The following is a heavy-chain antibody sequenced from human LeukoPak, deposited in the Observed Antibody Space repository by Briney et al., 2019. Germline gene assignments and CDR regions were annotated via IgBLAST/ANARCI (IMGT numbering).Heavy chain of an antibody. V-gene: IGHV4-61*02. Sequence: SETLSLTCTVSGGSISSGSYYWSWIRQPAGKGLEWIGRIYTSGSTNYNPSLKSRVTISVDTSKNQFSLKLSSVTAADTAVYYCARSFDWSYFDYWGQGTLVTVSS. J-gene: IGHJ4*02. CDR2: IYTSGST. D-gene: IGHD3-9*01. CDR1: GGSISSGSYY. CDR3: ARSFDWSYFDY.